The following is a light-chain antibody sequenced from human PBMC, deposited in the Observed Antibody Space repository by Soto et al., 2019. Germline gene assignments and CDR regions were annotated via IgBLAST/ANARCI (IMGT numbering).Light chain of an antibody. Sequence: QSVLTQPASVSGSPGQSITISCTGTSSDVGGYNYVSWYQHHPGKAPKLIIYDVSNRPSGVSNRFSGSKSGNTASLTISGLQPEDEADYYCSSYTTSNTRQIVFGTGTKLTVL. CDR1: SSDVGGYNY. CDR2: DVS. V-gene: IGLV2-14*03. J-gene: IGLJ1*01. CDR3: SSYTTSNTRQIV.